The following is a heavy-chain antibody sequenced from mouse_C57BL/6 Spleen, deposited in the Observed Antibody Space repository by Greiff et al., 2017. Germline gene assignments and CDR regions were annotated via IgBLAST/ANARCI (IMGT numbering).Heavy chain of an antibody. CDR2: IYPGDGDT. V-gene: IGHV1-80*01. Sequence: VQLQQSGAELVKPGASVKISCKASGYAFSSYWMNWVKQRPGKGLEWIGQIYPGDGDTTYNGKFKGKATLTADKSSSTAYMQLSSLTSEDSAVYFCARWGPVLASFDYWGQGTTLTVSS. J-gene: IGHJ2*01. CDR1: GYAFSSYW. CDR3: ARWGPVLASFDY. D-gene: IGHD1-1*01.